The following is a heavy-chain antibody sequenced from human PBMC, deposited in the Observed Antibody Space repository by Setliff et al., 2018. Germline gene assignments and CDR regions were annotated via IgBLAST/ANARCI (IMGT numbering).Heavy chain of an antibody. CDR1: GFTFDDYG. J-gene: IGHJ3*01. CDR2: INWNGGRT. D-gene: IGHD3-22*01. V-gene: IGHV3-20*04. Sequence: PGGSLRLSCAASGFTFDDYGMSWVRQAPGKGLEWVPGINWNGGRTGYADSVKGRFTISRDNAKNSLYLQMNSLRAEDTALYYCARAHRYFSDTSGYFYDQGRSAFDVWGQGTMVTVSS. CDR3: ARAHRYFSDTSGYFYDQGRSAFDV.